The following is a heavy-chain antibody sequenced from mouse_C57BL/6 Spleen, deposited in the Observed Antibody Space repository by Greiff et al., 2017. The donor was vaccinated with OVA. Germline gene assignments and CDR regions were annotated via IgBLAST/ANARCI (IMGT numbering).Heavy chain of an antibody. CDR2: ISDGGSYT. Sequence: EVQGVESGGGLVKPGGSLKLSCAASGFTFSSYAMSWVRQTPEKRLEWVATISDGGSYTYYPDNVKGRFTISRDNAKNNLYLQMSHLKSEDTAMYYCARSYYYGSSYAMDYWGQGTSVTVSS. CDR1: GFTFSSYA. V-gene: IGHV5-4*01. CDR3: ARSYYYGSSYAMDY. D-gene: IGHD1-1*01. J-gene: IGHJ4*01.